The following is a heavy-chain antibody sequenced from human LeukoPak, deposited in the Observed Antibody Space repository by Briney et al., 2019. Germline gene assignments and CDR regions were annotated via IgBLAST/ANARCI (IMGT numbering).Heavy chain of an antibody. CDR1: GFTFSSYA. J-gene: IGHJ4*02. Sequence: GGSLRLSCAASGFTFSSYAMHWVRQAPGKGLEWVSVISYDGSNKYYADSVKGRFTISRDNSKNTLYLQMNSLRAEDTAVYYCARERLRLGELSAPGYWGQGTLVTVSS. CDR3: ARERLRLGELSAPGY. CDR2: ISYDGSNK. V-gene: IGHV3-30-3*01. D-gene: IGHD3-16*02.